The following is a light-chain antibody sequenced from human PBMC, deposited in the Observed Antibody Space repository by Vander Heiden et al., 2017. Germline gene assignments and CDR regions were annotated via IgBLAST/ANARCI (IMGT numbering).Light chain of an antibody. CDR3: QQYGSSPLT. Sequence: ETVLTHSPRTLSLSPGERATLSCRASQSVSSSYLAWYQQKPGQAPRLLIYDASSRATGIPDRFSGSGSGTDFTLTISRLEPEDFAVYYCQQYGSSPLTFGQGTKVEIK. V-gene: IGKV3-20*01. CDR1: QSVSSSY. J-gene: IGKJ5*01. CDR2: DAS.